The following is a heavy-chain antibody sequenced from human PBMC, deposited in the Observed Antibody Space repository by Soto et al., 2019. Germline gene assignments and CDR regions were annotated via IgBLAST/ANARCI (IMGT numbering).Heavy chain of an antibody. V-gene: IGHV3-30-3*01. CDR2: ISYDGSNK. CDR3: ARDSYSSSPFYYYGMDV. D-gene: IGHD6-13*01. Sequence: GGSLRLSCAASGFTFSSYAMHWVRQAPGKGLEWVAVISYDGSNKYYADSVKGRFTISRDNSKNTLYLQMNSLRAEDTAVYYCARDSYSSSPFYYYGMDVWGQGTTVTVSS. J-gene: IGHJ6*02. CDR1: GFTFSSYA.